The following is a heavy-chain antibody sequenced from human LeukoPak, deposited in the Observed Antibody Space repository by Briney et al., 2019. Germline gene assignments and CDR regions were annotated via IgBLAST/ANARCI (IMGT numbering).Heavy chain of an antibody. CDR3: AKDWSGYDAFDI. CDR2: ISGSGGST. D-gene: IGHD3-3*01. V-gene: IGHV3-23*01. J-gene: IGHJ3*02. Sequence: QTGGSLRLSCAASGFTFSSYAMSWVRQAPGKGLEWVSAISGSGGSTYYADSVKGRFTISSDNSKNTLYLQMNSLRAEDAAVYYCAKDWSGYDAFDIWGQGTMVTVSS. CDR1: GFTFSSYA.